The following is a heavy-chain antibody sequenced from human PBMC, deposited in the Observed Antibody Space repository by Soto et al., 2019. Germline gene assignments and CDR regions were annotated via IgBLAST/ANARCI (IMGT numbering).Heavy chain of an antibody. J-gene: IGHJ6*02. CDR3: AKDVIAARPYYYFGLDV. V-gene: IGHV3-43*01. Sequence: EVRLVQPGGVVAQPGGSLRLSCAASGFTFYDYTMHWVRQVPGRGLEWVSLISWDGGSTYYADSVKGRFTISRDNSKNSLYLQMNSLRTDDTALYYCAKDVIAARPYYYFGLDVWGQGTTVTVSS. D-gene: IGHD6-6*01. CDR1: GFTFYDYT. CDR2: ISWDGGST.